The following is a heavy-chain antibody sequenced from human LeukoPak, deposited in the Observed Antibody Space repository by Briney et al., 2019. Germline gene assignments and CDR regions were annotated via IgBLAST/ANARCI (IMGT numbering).Heavy chain of an antibody. J-gene: IGHJ4*02. CDR3: ARHASVDGNWPRPLDY. V-gene: IGHV4-39*01. CDR2: IYYSGST. Sequence: LETLSLTCTVSGGSISSSPYYWGWIRQPPGKGLEWIGNIYYSGSTYYNPSLKTRVTISVDTSQNQFSLKLTSVTAADTAVYYCARHASVDGNWPRPLDYWGQGSLVTVSS. D-gene: IGHD6-19*01. CDR1: GGSISSSPYY.